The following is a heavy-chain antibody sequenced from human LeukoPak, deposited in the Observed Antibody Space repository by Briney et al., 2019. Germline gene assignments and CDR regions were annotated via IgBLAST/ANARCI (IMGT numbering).Heavy chain of an antibody. CDR1: GYSITTYW. Sequence: GEALKISCNGSGYSITTYWIGWRRQMAGKGVEWRGIIYPGGSDTRYSASFEGEVTISANKSISTTHLQWSSLKGSEAAIYYCSREERIRSYFDTWGQGTLVTVSS. CDR2: IYPGGSDT. V-gene: IGHV5-51*01. CDR3: SREERIRSYFDT. D-gene: IGHD3-3*02. J-gene: IGHJ5*02.